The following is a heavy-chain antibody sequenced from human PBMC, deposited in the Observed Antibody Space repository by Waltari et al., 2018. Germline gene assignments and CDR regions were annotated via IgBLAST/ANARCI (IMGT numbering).Heavy chain of an antibody. CDR3: ARGPNTGAFDY. CDR2: IDPRRRDT. D-gene: IGHD2-8*02. J-gene: IGHJ4*02. CDR1: GYTCTDYF. Sequence: QVQLVQSGAEVKKPGASVKVSCKASGYTCTDYFIHWMRQVPGQGLEWMGWIDPRRRDTSYAQNLQGRVTMTRDTSIGTIYMELSSLRSDDTAVYYCARGPNTGAFDYWGQGTLVTVSS. V-gene: IGHV1-2*02.